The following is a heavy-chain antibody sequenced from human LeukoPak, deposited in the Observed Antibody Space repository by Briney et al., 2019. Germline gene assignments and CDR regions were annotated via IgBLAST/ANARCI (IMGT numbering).Heavy chain of an antibody. J-gene: IGHJ3*02. CDR3: ARAKTLEPTPSNAFDI. V-gene: IGHV4-30-4*01. Sequence: SETLSLTCTVSGASVSSADYYWNWIRQPPGKGLEWIGDIYYSGSTYYNPSLKSRVSISVDRSNNQFSLKLTSVTAADTAVYYCARAKTLEPTPSNAFDIWGQGTMVTVSS. D-gene: IGHD1-1*01. CDR2: IYYSGST. CDR1: GASVSSADYY.